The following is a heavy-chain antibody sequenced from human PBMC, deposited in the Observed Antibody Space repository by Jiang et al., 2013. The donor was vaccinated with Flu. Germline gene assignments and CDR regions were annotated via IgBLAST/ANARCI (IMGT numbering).Heavy chain of an antibody. D-gene: IGHD6-13*01. CDR1: GGSISSNSFY. CDR2: AYYSGST. J-gene: IGHJ6*02. Sequence: GSGLVKPSETLSLTCTVSGGSISSNSFYWGWIRQPPGKGLEWIGSAYYSGSTYYSPSLKSRVTISVDTSKNQFSLELSSVTAADTAVYYCARDRWAAVSFSYYGMDVWGQGTTVTVSS. V-gene: IGHV4-39*07. CDR3: ARDRWAAVSFSYYGMDV.